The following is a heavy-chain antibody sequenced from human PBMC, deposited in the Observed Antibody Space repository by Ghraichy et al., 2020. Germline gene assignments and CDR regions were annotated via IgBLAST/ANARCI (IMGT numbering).Heavy chain of an antibody. CDR3: AKGRTTPEDYFDY. V-gene: IGHV3-23*01. CDR2: ISGSGDST. CDR1: GFTFSSYA. J-gene: IGHJ4*02. Sequence: GGSLRLSCAASGFTFSSYAMSWVRQAPGKGLEWVSGISGSGDSTYYADSVKGRFTISRDNSKNTLYLQMNSLRAEDTAVYYCAKGRTTPEDYFDYCGQGTLVTVSS. D-gene: IGHD1-1*01.